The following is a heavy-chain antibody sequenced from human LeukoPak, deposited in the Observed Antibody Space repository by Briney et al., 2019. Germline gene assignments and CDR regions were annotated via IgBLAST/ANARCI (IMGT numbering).Heavy chain of an antibody. CDR3: ARDLRGYSGYDSGFDY. V-gene: IGHV3-23*01. CDR1: GFTFSTYG. CDR2: NSGGSS. D-gene: IGHD5-12*01. J-gene: IGHJ4*02. Sequence: HPGGSLRLSCAASGFTFSTYGVYWVRQAPGKGLEWVSSNSGGSSYYADSVKGRFTISRDNSKNTLYLQMNSLRAEDTAVYYCARDLRGYSGYDSGFDYWGQGTLVTVSS.